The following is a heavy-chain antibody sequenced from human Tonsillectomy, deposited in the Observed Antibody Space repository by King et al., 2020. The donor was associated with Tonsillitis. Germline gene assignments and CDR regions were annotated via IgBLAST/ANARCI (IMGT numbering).Heavy chain of an antibody. D-gene: IGHD6-6*01. V-gene: IGHV3-72*01. CDR1: GFTISDHY. CDR2: SRNKANGYTT. J-gene: IGHJ1*01. Sequence: VQLVESGGGLVQPGGSLRLSCAASGFTISDHYMEWVRQAPGKGLEWVGRSRNKANGYTTEYAASVKGRFTISRDDSKNSLYLQMNSLKTDDTALYYCTQSRYSSSGSGDFQHWGQGTLVTVSS. CDR3: TQSRYSSSGSGDFQH.